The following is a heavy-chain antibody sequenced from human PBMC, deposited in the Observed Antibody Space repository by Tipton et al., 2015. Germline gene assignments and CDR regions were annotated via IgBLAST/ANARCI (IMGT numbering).Heavy chain of an antibody. D-gene: IGHD3-22*01. V-gene: IGHV4-31*03. J-gene: IGHJ4*02. CDR2: IYSSGST. Sequence: GLVKPSQTLSLTCTVSGGSISSGDYYWYWIRQHPGKGLEWIGYIYSSGSTYYNPSLKSRVTISVDTSKNQFSLKLSSVTAADTAVYYCARAYYYDSSGYPLFDYWGQGTLVTVSS. CDR3: ARAYYYDSSGYPLFDY. CDR1: GGSISSGDYY.